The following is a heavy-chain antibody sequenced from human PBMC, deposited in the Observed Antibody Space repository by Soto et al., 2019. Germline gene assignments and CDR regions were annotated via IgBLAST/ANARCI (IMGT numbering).Heavy chain of an antibody. J-gene: IGHJ2*01. CDR1: GYTFTNYA. D-gene: IGHD4-17*01. V-gene: IGHV1-3*01. Sequence: QVQVVQSGAEVKKPGASVKVSCKASGYTFTNYAMHWVRQAPGQRLEWMGWINPGNGNTKNSQKFQGRVTITRDTSASTAYMELSSLRSEDTAVYYCARGASSVTTFYFDLWGRGTLVTVSS. CDR3: ARGASSVTTFYFDL. CDR2: INPGNGNT.